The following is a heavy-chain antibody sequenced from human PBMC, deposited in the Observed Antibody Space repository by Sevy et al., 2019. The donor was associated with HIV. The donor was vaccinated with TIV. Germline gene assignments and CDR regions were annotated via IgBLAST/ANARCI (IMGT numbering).Heavy chain of an antibody. CDR2: ISNSGNDI. V-gene: IGHV3-23*01. CDR1: GFTFSTYA. Sequence: GGSLRLSCAASGFTFSTYAMGWVRQAPGKGLEWVSGISNSGNDIYYAGSVEGRFTISRDNSKSTLFLEMNNLRAEDTAVYYCAKDGAPYCTGGICFPYWYFDLWGHGALVTVSS. D-gene: IGHD2-8*02. CDR3: AKDGAPYCTGGICFPYWYFDL. J-gene: IGHJ2*01.